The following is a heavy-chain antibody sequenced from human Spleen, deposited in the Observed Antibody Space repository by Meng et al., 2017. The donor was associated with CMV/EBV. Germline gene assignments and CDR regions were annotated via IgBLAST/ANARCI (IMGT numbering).Heavy chain of an antibody. D-gene: IGHD3-16*01. J-gene: IGHJ4*02. CDR3: ARDYRGEVPFDY. CDR1: GFTFSSYA. V-gene: IGHV3-23*03. Sequence: GESLKISCAASGFTFSSYAMSWVRRAPGKGLQWVSVIYSGGGSTYYADSVKGRFTISRDNFKNTLYLQIRSLRAEDTAIYYCARDYRGEVPFDYWGQGALVTVSS. CDR2: IYSGGGST.